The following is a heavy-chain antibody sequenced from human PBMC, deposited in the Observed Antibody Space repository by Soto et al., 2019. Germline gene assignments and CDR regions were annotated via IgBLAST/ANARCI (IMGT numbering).Heavy chain of an antibody. J-gene: IGHJ6*02. CDR3: ASDTIGGYSYGYVSYYYYGMDV. Sequence: SETLSLTCTASGGSISSSSYYWGWIRQPPGKGLEWIGSIYYSGSTYYNPSLKSRVTISVDTSKNQFSLKLSSVTAADTAVYYCASDTIGGYSYGYVSYYYYGMDVWGQGTTVTVSS. CDR2: IYYSGST. D-gene: IGHD5-18*01. CDR1: GGSISSSSYY. V-gene: IGHV4-39*01.